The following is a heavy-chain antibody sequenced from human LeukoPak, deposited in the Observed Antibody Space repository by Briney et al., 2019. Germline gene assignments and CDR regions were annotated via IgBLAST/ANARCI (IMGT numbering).Heavy chain of an antibody. Sequence: GGSLRLSCAASGFTFSSYSMNWVRQAPGKGLEWVSYISSSGTTMYYADSVKGRFTISRDNAKNSLYLQMNSLRAEDTAFYYCARESSGGYYFDVFDIWGQGTMVTVSS. V-gene: IGHV3-48*04. J-gene: IGHJ3*02. CDR2: ISSSGTTM. D-gene: IGHD3-22*01. CDR1: GFTFSSYS. CDR3: ARESSGGYYFDVFDI.